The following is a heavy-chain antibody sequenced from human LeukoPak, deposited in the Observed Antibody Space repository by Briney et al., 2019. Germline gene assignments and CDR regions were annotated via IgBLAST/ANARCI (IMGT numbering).Heavy chain of an antibody. Sequence: TWGSLRLSCAASGFTFNIYEMNWVRQAPGKGLEWISYITDGGSAVYYADSEKGRFTVSRDNARNSLFLQVNSLRAEDTATYYCARRSTMSYHAIDVWGQGTMVTVSS. V-gene: IGHV3-48*03. CDR1: GFTFNIYE. J-gene: IGHJ6*02. CDR2: ITDGGSAV. D-gene: IGHD5/OR15-5a*01. CDR3: ARRSTMSYHAIDV.